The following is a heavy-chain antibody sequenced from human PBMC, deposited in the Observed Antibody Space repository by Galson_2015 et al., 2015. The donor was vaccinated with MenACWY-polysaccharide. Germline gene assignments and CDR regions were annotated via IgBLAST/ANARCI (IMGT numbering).Heavy chain of an antibody. CDR3: ATNRGYDTFDH. Sequence: SLRLSCAASGFKFSNYWMTWVRQAPGKGLEWVANIKKDGSEKHYVDSVKGRFTISRDNAKNSLYLQMNSLRAEDTAIYYCATNRGYDTFDHWGQGALVIVSS. CDR1: GFKFSNYW. CDR2: IKKDGSEK. D-gene: IGHD2-2*01. J-gene: IGHJ4*02. V-gene: IGHV3-7*03.